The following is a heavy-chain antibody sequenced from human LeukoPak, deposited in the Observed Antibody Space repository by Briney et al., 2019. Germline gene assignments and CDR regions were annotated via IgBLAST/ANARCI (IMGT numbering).Heavy chain of an antibody. CDR1: GFTFSSYS. J-gene: IGHJ4*02. CDR2: ISSSSTI. CDR3: AREGPRGYSYGYRVGSYFDY. D-gene: IGHD5-18*01. Sequence: GGSLRLSCAASGFTFSSYSMNWVRQAPGKGLEWVSYISSSSTIYYADSVKGRFTISRDNAKNSLYLKMNSLRAEDTAVYYCAREGPRGYSYGYRVGSYFDYWGQGTLVTVSS. V-gene: IGHV3-48*01.